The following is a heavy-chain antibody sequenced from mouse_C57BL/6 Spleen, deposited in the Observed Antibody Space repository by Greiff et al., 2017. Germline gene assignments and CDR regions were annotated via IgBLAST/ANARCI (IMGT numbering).Heavy chain of an antibody. V-gene: IGHV1-64*01. CDR1: GYTFTSYW. J-gene: IGHJ1*03. D-gene: IGHD2-10*01. CDR3: ARSYYGNLDWYFDV. Sequence: QVQLKQPGAELVKPGASVKLSCKASGYTFTSYWMPWVKQRPGQGLEWIGMIHPNSGSTNYNEKFKSKATVTVDKSSSTAYMQLSSLTSEDSAVYYCARSYYGNLDWYFDVWGTGTTVTVSS. CDR2: IHPNSGST.